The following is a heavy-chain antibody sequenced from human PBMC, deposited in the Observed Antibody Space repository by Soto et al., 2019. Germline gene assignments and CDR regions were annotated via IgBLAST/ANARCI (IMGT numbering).Heavy chain of an antibody. V-gene: IGHV1-2*04. Sequence: GXSXKASCKASGYTXSGYHRDWLRQAPGQGLEWMGWINPNNGGTNYAQNLQGWVTITRDTSIITAYMEVNRLKSYDTAVYYCAREHYGSGKVFDYWGPGTLGTVYS. CDR3: AREHYGSGKVFDY. D-gene: IGHD3-10*01. J-gene: IGHJ4*02. CDR1: GYTXSGYH. CDR2: INPNNGGT.